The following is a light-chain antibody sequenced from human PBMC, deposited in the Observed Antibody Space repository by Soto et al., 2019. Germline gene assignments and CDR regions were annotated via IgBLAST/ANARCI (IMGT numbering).Light chain of an antibody. J-gene: IGLJ3*02. V-gene: IGLV2-14*01. CDR1: SSDVGGDNY. CDR3: QSYDTGLSGWA. Sequence: QSALTQPASVSGSPGQSITISCTGTSSDVGGDNYVSWYQQHPGRAPKLMIYEVSNRPSGVSNRFSGSKSGTTASLAITGLQDEDEGDYYCQSYDTGLSGWAFGGGTKLTVL. CDR2: EVS.